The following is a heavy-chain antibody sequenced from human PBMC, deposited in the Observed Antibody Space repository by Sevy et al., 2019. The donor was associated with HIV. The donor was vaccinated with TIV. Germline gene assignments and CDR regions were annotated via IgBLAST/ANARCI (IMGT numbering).Heavy chain of an antibody. CDR1: GGSISSYY. Sequence: SETLSLTCTVSGGSISSYYWSWIRQPAGKGLEWIGRIYTSGSTNYNPSLKSRVTMSVDTSKNQFSLKLSSVTAADTAVYYCARGVYYGLGSRSTYYYYYGMDVWGQGTTVTVSS. D-gene: IGHD3-10*01. J-gene: IGHJ6*02. V-gene: IGHV4-4*07. CDR2: IYTSGST. CDR3: ARGVYYGLGSRSTYYYYYGMDV.